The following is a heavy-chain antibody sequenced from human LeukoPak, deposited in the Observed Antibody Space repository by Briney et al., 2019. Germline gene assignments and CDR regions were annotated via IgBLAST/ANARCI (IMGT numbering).Heavy chain of an antibody. J-gene: IGHJ4*02. D-gene: IGHD3-3*01. CDR2: INHSGST. V-gene: IGHV4-34*01. CDR3: ARSAGGWSGYYDY. Sequence: TASETLSLTCAVYGGSFSGYYWSWIRQPPGKGLEWIGEINHSGSTNYNPSLKSRVTISVDTSKNQFSLKLSSVTAADTAVYYCARSAGGWSGYYDYWGQGTLVTVSS. CDR1: GGSFSGYY.